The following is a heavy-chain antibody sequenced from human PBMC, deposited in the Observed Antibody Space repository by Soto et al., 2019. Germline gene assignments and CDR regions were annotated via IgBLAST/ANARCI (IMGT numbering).Heavy chain of an antibody. J-gene: IGHJ4*02. CDR3: AKVVNAIRFPFES. CDR2: ISGSGSST. D-gene: IGHD2-2*01. CDR1: GFSFSNYA. Sequence: EVQLLESGGGLVQPGGSLRLSCAASGFSFSNYAMTWVRQAPGKGLEWVSSISGSGSSTYYADSVRGRFTISRDNSKNRLDLQMHTLRHEEQATYYCAKVVNAIRFPFESWGQGTLVTVSS. V-gene: IGHV3-23*01.